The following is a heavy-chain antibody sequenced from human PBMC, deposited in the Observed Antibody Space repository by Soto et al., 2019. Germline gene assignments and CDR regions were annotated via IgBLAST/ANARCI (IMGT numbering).Heavy chain of an antibody. Sequence: QMQLQESSPGLVKPSETLSLTCTVSGGSVSRNSYYWGWIRQPPGKGLEWIGSIYYSGSTYYNPSLKSRVTISVDTSKNQSSLKLSSVTAADTAVYYCARHDWNGVDYWGQGTLVTVSS. CDR3: ARHDWNGVDY. D-gene: IGHD1-1*01. CDR1: GGSVSRNSYY. CDR2: IYYSGST. J-gene: IGHJ4*02. V-gene: IGHV4-39*01.